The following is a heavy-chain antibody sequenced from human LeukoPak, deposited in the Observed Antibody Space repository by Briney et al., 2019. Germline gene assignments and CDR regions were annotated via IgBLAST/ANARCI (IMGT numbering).Heavy chain of an antibody. Sequence: GGSLRLSCAASGFTLSTFDMNWVRQAPGKVLEWVSSISTSSRYIYYRDSVKGRFTISRDDAKNSLYLQMNSLTVEDTAVYYCARADCSGSTCYLRHSWFDPWGQGTLVTVSS. CDR1: GFTLSTFD. CDR2: ISTSSRYI. J-gene: IGHJ5*02. D-gene: IGHD2-2*01. V-gene: IGHV3-21*06. CDR3: ARADCSGSTCYLRHSWFDP.